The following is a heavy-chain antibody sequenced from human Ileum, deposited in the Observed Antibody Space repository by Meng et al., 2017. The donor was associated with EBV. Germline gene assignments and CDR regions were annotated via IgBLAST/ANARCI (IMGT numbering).Heavy chain of an antibody. CDR1: DYTFTSYG. CDR3: ARGQNYYGSGSLIDY. CDR2: FSVYNGNT. D-gene: IGHD3-10*01. V-gene: IGHV1-18*01. J-gene: IGHJ4*02. Sequence: GQLVEDGAEVQMPGAQVKVVCKASDYTFTSYGISWVRQAPGQGLEWMGWFSVYNGNTIYAQKLQDRVTMTTDTSTSTAYMELRSLRSDDTAVYYCARGQNYYGSGSLIDYWGQGTLVTVSS.